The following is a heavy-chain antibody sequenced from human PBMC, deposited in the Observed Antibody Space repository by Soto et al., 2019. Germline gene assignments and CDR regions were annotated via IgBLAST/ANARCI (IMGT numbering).Heavy chain of an antibody. D-gene: IGHD3-16*01. J-gene: IGHJ4*02. CDR3: ARGMNPQDY. CDR1: GGSFSGYY. CDR2: INHSGST. Sequence: LSLTCAAYGGSFSGYYWSWIRQPPGEGLEWIGEINHSGSTNYNPSLKSRVTISVDTSKNQSSLSLASVAAADTAMYYCARGMNPQDYWGQGTLVTVSS. V-gene: IGHV4-34*01.